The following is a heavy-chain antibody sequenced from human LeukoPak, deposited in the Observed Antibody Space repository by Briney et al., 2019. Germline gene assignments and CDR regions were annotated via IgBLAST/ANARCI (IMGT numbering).Heavy chain of an antibody. D-gene: IGHD5-12*01. J-gene: IGHJ4*02. CDR2: ISYDGSNQ. CDR3: AKGGDNGYSGYGLVY. CDR1: GFTFSSYG. V-gene: IGHV3-30*18. Sequence: GGSLRLSCAASGFTFSSYGMHWVRQAPGKGLEWVAVISYDGSNQYYADSVKGRFTISRDNSMDTLYLQMNSLRAEDTAVYYCAKGGDNGYSGYGLVYWGRGTLVTVSS.